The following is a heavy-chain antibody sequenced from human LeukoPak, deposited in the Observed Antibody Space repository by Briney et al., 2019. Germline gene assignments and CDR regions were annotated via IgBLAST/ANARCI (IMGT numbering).Heavy chain of an antibody. CDR2: IIYSGRT. Sequence: SETLSLTCTVSGASISSCSYDWGWIRQPPGKGLEWIGTIIYSGRTFYNPSLKSRASISADTSKNQFSLKLISVTAADTAVYYCARHGDSSGSDYWGQGTLVTVSS. J-gene: IGHJ4*02. D-gene: IGHD6-19*01. CDR1: GASISSCSYD. CDR3: ARHGDSSGSDY. V-gene: IGHV4-39*01.